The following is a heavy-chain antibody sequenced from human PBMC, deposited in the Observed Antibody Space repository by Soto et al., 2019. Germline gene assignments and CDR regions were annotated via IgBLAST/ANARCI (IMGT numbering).Heavy chain of an antibody. CDR3: ARDHRDIVVVPGGGT. CDR2: IYYSGST. D-gene: IGHD2-2*01. V-gene: IGHV4-30-4*01. CDR1: GGSISSGDYY. J-gene: IGHJ5*02. Sequence: QVQLQESGPGLVKPSQTLSLTCTVSGGSISSGDYYWSWIRQPPGKGLEWIGYIYYSGSTYYNPSLKSRVTISVDTSKNQFSLKLSSVTAADTAVYYCARDHRDIVVVPGGGTWGQGTLVTVSS.